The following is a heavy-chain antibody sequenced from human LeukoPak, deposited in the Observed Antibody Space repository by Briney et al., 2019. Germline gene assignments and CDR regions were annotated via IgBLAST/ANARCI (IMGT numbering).Heavy chain of an antibody. J-gene: IGHJ6*03. CDR2: IYDSGST. Sequence: SETLSLTCTVSGGSISSYYWSWIRQPPGKGLEWIGYIYDSGSTNYNPSLKSRVTISVDPSKNQFSLKLSSVTAADTAVYYCAREVWGSSSWYDYYYYYMDVWGKGTTVTISS. D-gene: IGHD6-13*01. CDR3: AREVWGSSSWYDYYYYYMDV. V-gene: IGHV4-59*12. CDR1: GGSISSYY.